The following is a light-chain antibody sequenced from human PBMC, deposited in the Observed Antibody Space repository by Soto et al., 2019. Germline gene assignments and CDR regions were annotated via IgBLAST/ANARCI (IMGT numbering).Light chain of an antibody. J-gene: IGLJ2*01. CDR3: SSFVGAPVI. Sequence: QSALTQPPSASGSPGLSVTIPCAGTSTDVGEYNYVSWYQQHPGKVPKLIIFEVNKRPSGVPDRFSGSKSGDTASLTVSGLQAEDEADYYCSSFVGAPVIFGGGAKVTVL. CDR2: EVN. CDR1: STDVGEYNY. V-gene: IGLV2-8*01.